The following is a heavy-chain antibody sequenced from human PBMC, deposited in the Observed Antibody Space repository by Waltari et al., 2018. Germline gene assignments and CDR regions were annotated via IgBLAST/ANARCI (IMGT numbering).Heavy chain of an antibody. D-gene: IGHD1-1*01. V-gene: IGHV4-30-4*01. J-gene: IGHJ4*01. CDR3: ARTTFVRYFDF. CDR2: VSYRGIT. Sequence: QVQLQELGPGLVKPSQTLTLTCDVSSGSISIPDYFWSWIRQAPGKGLEWIGSVSYRGITYYNPSLESRVTMSVDTSKNQFSRKLNSVTAADAAVYYCARTTFVRYFDFWGHGKMVTVSS. CDR1: SGSISIPDYF.